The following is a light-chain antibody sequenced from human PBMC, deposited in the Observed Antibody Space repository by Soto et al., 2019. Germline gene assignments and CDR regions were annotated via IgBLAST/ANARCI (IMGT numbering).Light chain of an antibody. CDR1: QRIRNN. J-gene: IGKJ1*01. CDR3: QQYNNWPRT. V-gene: IGKV3-15*01. Sequence: EIVMTQSPGTLSVSPGEGATLSCRASQRIRNNLAWYQQKVGQAPRLLIYGASTRATGVPARFSGGGSGTEFTLTISSLQSEDFAVYYCQQYNNWPRTFDQGTKVDIK. CDR2: GAS.